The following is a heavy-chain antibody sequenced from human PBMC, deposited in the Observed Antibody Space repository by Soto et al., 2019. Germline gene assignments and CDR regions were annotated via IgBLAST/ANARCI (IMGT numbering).Heavy chain of an antibody. CDR2: ISGSGGST. J-gene: IGHJ3*02. Sequence: GGSLRLSCAASGFTFSSYAMSWVRQAPGKGLGWVSAISGSGGSTYYADSVKGRFTISRDNSKNTLYLQMNSLRAEDTAVYYCARVGAKSFDIWGQGTMVTVSS. CDR3: ARVGAKSFDI. CDR1: GFTFSSYA. D-gene: IGHD1-26*01. V-gene: IGHV3-23*01.